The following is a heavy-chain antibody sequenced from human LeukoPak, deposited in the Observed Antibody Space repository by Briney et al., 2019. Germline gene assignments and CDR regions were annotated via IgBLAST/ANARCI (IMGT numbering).Heavy chain of an antibody. V-gene: IGHV3-30-3*01. CDR3: AKGDHGDYFDY. CDR1: GFTFSSYA. J-gene: IGHJ4*02. Sequence: SGGSLRLSCAASGFTFSSYAMHWVRQAPGKGLEWVAVISYDGSNKYYADSVKGRFTISRDNSKNTLYLQMNSLRAEDTAVYYCAKGDHGDYFDYWGQGTLVTVSS. CDR2: ISYDGSNK. D-gene: IGHD4-17*01.